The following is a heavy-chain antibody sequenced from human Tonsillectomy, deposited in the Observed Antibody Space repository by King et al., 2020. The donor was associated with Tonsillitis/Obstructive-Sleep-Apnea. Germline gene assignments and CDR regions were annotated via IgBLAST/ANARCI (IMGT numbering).Heavy chain of an antibody. D-gene: IGHD2-2*01. CDR1: GFTFSSYW. V-gene: IGHV3-74*01. CDR2: INSDGSST. Sequence: VQLVESGGGLVQPGGSLRLSCAASGFTFSSYWMHWVRQAPGKGLVWVSRINSDGSSTSYADSVKGRFTISRDNAKNTLYLQMNSLRAEDTAVYYCEREWAGPAANYYYGMDVWGQGTTVTVSS. CDR3: EREWAGPAANYYYGMDV. J-gene: IGHJ6*02.